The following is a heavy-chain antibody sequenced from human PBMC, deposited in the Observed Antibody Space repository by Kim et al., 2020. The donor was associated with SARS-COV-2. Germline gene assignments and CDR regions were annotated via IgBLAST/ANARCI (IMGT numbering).Heavy chain of an antibody. Sequence: GGSLRLSCTASGFTFGDYAMSWVRQAPGKGLEWVGFIRSEAYGGTTEYAASVKGRFTISRDDSKSIAYLQMNSLKTEDTAVYYCTRADIVVVVAATLAEYFQHWGQGTLVTVSS. CDR3: TRADIVVVVAATLAEYFQH. J-gene: IGHJ1*01. V-gene: IGHV3-49*04. CDR1: GFTFGDYA. D-gene: IGHD2-15*01. CDR2: IRSEAYGGTT.